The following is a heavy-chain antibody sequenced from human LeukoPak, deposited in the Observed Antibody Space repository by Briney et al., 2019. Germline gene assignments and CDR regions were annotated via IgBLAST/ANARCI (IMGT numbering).Heavy chain of an antibody. J-gene: IGHJ4*02. CDR2: IIPIFGTA. CDR1: GGTFSSYA. D-gene: IGHD3-16*02. Sequence: ASVKVSCKASGGTFSSYAISWVRQALGQGLEWMGGIIPIFGTANYAQKFQGRVTITADESTSTAYMELSSLRSEDTAVYYCARDQVTFGGVIVSHGYWGQGTLVTVSS. V-gene: IGHV1-69*13. CDR3: ARDQVTFGGVIVSHGY.